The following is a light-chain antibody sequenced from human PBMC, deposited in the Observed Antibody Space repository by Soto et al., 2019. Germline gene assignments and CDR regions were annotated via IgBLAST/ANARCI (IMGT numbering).Light chain of an antibody. Sequence: QSVLTQPRSVSGSRGQSVTISCTGTSSDVGGYNDVSWYQQHPGTAPKLMIYDVSMRPSGVPDRFSGSKSGNTASLTISGLQAEDEADYYCCSYAGSYTFYVFGTGTKLTVL. V-gene: IGLV2-11*01. CDR3: CSYAGSYTFYV. J-gene: IGLJ1*01. CDR1: SSDVGGYND. CDR2: DVS.